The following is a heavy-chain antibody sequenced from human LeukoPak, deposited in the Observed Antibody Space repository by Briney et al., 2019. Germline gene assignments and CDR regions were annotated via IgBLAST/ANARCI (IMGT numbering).Heavy chain of an antibody. J-gene: IGHJ4*02. CDR1: GGTFSSYA. Sequence: PWALVKVSCKASGGTFSSYAISWVRQAPGQGLEWMGGIIPIFGTANYAQKFQGRVTITADKSTSTAYMELSSLRSEDTAVYYCARGRVEYYGSGSYSWVYWGQGTLVTVSS. CDR3: ARGRVEYYGSGSYSWVY. V-gene: IGHV1-69*06. CDR2: IIPIFGTA. D-gene: IGHD3-10*01.